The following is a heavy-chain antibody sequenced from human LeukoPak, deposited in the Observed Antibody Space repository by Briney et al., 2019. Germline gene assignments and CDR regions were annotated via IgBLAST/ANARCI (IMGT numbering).Heavy chain of an antibody. V-gene: IGHV3-66*01. Sequence: PGGSLRLSCAASGFTVSSNYMSWVRQAPGKGLEWVSVIYSGGSTYYADSVKGRFTISRDNSKNTLYLQMNSLRAVDTAVYYCARESWFGELSNGMDVWGQGTTVTVSS. CDR2: IYSGGST. D-gene: IGHD3-10*01. CDR3: ARESWFGELSNGMDV. J-gene: IGHJ6*02. CDR1: GFTVSSNY.